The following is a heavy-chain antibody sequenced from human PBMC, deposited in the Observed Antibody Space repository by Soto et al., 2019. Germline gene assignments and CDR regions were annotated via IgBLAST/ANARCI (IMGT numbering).Heavy chain of an antibody. CDR2: ISYDGSNK. Sequence: QVQLVESGGGVVQPGRSLRLSCAASGFTFSSYGMHWVRQAPGKGLEWVAVISYDGSNKYYADSVKGRFTISRDNSKNTLYLQMNSLRAEDTAVYYWALMERKQLVPFDYWGQGTLVTVAS. V-gene: IGHV3-30*03. CDR3: ALMERKQLVPFDY. D-gene: IGHD6-6*01. J-gene: IGHJ4*02. CDR1: GFTFSSYG.